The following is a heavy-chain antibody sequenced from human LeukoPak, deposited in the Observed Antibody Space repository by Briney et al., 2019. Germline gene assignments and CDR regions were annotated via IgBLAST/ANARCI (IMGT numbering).Heavy chain of an antibody. Sequence: GGSLRLSCAASGFAISSSWMSWVRQAPGKGLEWVANIKQDGSEKYYVDSVKGRFTISRDNTKNSLYLQMDSLRAEDRAVYYCARISTSVAGADYWGQGALVTVSS. V-gene: IGHV3-7*01. CDR1: GFAISSSW. D-gene: IGHD6-19*01. J-gene: IGHJ4*02. CDR3: ARISTSVAGADY. CDR2: IKQDGSEK.